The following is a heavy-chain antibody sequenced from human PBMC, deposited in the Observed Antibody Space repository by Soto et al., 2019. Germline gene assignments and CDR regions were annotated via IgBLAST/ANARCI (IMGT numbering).Heavy chain of an antibody. CDR2: FDPEDADT. CDR3: ATLKSDLGLSGNYFNCFDY. Sequence: ASVKVSCKVSGYTLTELSMHWVRQAPGEGLEWMGGFDPEDADTIYAQKFQGRVTMTEDTSTDTAYMELSNLRSEDTAVYYCATLKSDLGLSGNYFNCFDYWGQGTLVTVSS. V-gene: IGHV1-24*01. J-gene: IGHJ4*02. CDR1: GYTLTELS. D-gene: IGHD3-10*01.